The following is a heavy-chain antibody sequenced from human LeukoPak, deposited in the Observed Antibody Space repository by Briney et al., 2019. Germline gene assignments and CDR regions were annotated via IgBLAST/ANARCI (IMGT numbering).Heavy chain of an antibody. J-gene: IGHJ3*02. CDR2: INPNSGGT. CDR3: ARSGKTLEKWDDAFDI. V-gene: IGHV1-2*04. Sequence: ASVKVSCKASGYTFTGYYMHWVRQAPGQGLEWMGWINPNSGGTNYAQKFQGWVTMTRDTSISTAYMELSGLRSDDTAVYYCARSGKTLEKWDDAFDIWGQGTMVTVSS. D-gene: IGHD1-26*01. CDR1: GYTFTGYY.